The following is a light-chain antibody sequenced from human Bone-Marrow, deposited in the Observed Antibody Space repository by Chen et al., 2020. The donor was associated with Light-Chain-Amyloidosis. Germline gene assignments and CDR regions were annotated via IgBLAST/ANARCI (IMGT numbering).Light chain of an antibody. J-gene: IGLJ3*02. CDR2: GDF. V-gene: IGLV2-23*01. Sequence: QSALTPPASVSGSAGQSITISCTASNSDVGTYNLVSWYQHHPGKAPKLIIYGDFKRPSGVSNRFSGSKSGNTASLTISGLQNEDEAYYHCCAYTGSSTWVFGGGTKLTVL. CDR1: NSDVGTYNL. CDR3: CAYTGSSTWV.